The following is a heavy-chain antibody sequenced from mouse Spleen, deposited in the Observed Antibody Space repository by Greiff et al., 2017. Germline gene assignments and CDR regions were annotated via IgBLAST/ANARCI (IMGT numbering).Heavy chain of an antibody. Sequence: VKLQQPGAELVMPGASVKLSCKASGYTFTSYWMHWVKQRPGQGLEWIGEIDPSDSYTNYNQKFKGKATLTVDKSSSTAYMQLSSLTSEDSAVYYCALYDGFAYWGQGTLVTVSA. CDR1: GYTFTSYW. CDR3: ALYDGFAY. J-gene: IGHJ3*01. CDR2: IDPSDSYT. D-gene: IGHD2-12*01. V-gene: IGHV1-69*01.